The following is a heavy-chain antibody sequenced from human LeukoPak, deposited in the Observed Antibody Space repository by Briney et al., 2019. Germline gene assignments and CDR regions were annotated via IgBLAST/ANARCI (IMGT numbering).Heavy chain of an antibody. CDR1: GYTFTGYY. Sequence: ASVKVSCKASGYTFTGYYMHWVRQAPGQGLEWMGWINPNSGGTNYAQKFQGRVTMTRDTSISTAYMELSRLISDDTAVYYCARGSGLFGEYDFDYWGQGTLVTVSS. J-gene: IGHJ4*02. V-gene: IGHV1-2*02. D-gene: IGHD3-10*02. CDR2: INPNSGGT. CDR3: ARGSGLFGEYDFDY.